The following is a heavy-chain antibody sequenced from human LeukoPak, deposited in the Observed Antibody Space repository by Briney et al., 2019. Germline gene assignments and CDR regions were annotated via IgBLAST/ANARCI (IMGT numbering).Heavy chain of an antibody. Sequence: SETLSLTCTVSGGSLSGHYWSWIRQPPGKRLEWIGYVSYTGRTKYNPSLQSRVTISIDTSKSQFSLKLTSVTSADTAVYSCASLLNKDFRGVPHLFYVGGKGTTVIVS. CDR2: VSYTGRT. CDR3: ASLLNKDFRGVPHLFYV. J-gene: IGHJ3*01. V-gene: IGHV4-59*11. CDR1: GGSLSGHY. D-gene: IGHD3-3*01.